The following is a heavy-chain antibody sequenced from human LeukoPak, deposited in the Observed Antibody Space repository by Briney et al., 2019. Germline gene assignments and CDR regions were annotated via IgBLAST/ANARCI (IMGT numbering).Heavy chain of an antibody. Sequence: SETLSLTCTVSGGSISSYYWSWIRRPPGQGLEWIGYIYYSGSTNYNPSLKSRLNISVDTSKNQFSLNLSSVTAADTAVYYCARGGAIAATIYSYWGQGTLVTVSS. J-gene: IGHJ4*02. CDR1: GGSISSYY. V-gene: IGHV4-59*01. CDR3: ARGGAIAATIYSY. CDR2: IYYSGST. D-gene: IGHD5-12*01.